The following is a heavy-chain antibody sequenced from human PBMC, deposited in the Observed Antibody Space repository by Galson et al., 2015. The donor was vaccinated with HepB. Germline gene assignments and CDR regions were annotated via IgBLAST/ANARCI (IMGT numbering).Heavy chain of an antibody. D-gene: IGHD3-22*01. Sequence: SLRLSCAASGFTFSSYGMHWVRQAPGKGLEWVAVIWYDGSNKYYADSVKGRFTISRDNSKNTLYLQMNSLRAEDTAVYYCARTWTRGYDSSEGAFDIWGQGTMVTVSS. CDR1: GFTFSSYG. V-gene: IGHV3-33*01. J-gene: IGHJ3*02. CDR2: IWYDGSNK. CDR3: ARTWTRGYDSSEGAFDI.